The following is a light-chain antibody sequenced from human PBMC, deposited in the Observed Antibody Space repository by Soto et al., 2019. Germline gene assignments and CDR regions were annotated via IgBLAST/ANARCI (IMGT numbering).Light chain of an antibody. J-gene: IGKJ5*01. Sequence: DIQMTQSPSSLSASVGDRVTITCRASESISRHLNWYQQKPGKVPKLLIYAASSLQNGVPSRFRGGGSGTDFTLTISNLQPEDFATYYCQQSYTTLSITFGQGTRLEMK. V-gene: IGKV1-39*01. CDR2: AAS. CDR1: ESISRH. CDR3: QQSYTTLSIT.